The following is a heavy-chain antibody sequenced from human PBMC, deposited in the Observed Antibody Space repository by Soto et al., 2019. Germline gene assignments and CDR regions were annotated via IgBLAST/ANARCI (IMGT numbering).Heavy chain of an antibody. Sequence: GGSLRLSCAASGFTFSSYAMSWVRQAPGKGLEWVSAISGSGGSTYYAGSVKGRFTISRDNSKNTLYLQMNSLRAEDTAVYYCAKEIRKWPWFGMDVWGQGTKVTVSS. J-gene: IGHJ6*02. CDR1: GFTFSSYA. D-gene: IGHD3-10*01. CDR2: ISGSGGST. V-gene: IGHV3-23*01. CDR3: AKEIRKWPWFGMDV.